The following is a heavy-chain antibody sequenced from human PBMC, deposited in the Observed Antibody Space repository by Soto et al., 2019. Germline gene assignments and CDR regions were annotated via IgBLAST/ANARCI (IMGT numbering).Heavy chain of an antibody. D-gene: IGHD6-13*01. CDR2: ISIYYGYT. J-gene: IGHJ5*02. CDR1: GYTFTDYG. Sequence: ASVKVSCKGSGYTFTDYGILWLRQAPGQGLEWMGWISIYYGYTDYSQKLQGRVTMTEDTSTDTAYMELSSLRSEDTAVYYCATVSGAAAAPTLYNWFDPWGQGTLVTVSS. CDR3: ATVSGAAAAPTLYNWFDP. V-gene: IGHV1-18*01.